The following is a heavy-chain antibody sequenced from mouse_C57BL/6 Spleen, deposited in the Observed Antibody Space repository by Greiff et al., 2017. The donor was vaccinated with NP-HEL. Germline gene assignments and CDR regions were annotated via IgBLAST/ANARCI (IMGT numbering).Heavy chain of an antibody. Sequence: EVKLEESGPGLAKPSPTLSLPFSVPGYSITSDYWNWIRKFPGNKLEYMGYISYSGSTSSNPSLKSRISITRDTSKNQYYLQLNSVTTEDTATYYGARYYGSSYEYFDVWGTGTTVTVSS. J-gene: IGHJ1*03. D-gene: IGHD1-1*01. CDR2: ISYSGST. CDR3: ARYYGSSYEYFDV. CDR1: GYSITSDY. V-gene: IGHV3-8*01.